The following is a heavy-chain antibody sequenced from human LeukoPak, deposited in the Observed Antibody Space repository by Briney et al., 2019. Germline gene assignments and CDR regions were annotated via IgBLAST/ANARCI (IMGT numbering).Heavy chain of an antibody. CDR1: GCTFSTYS. V-gene: IGHV3-48*01. CDR2: ISSTSTTI. CDR3: ARVKGTSYLSSFDY. Sequence: GGPLRPSCAASGCTFSTYSMNWVRQAPGKGLDWISYISSTSTTIYYADPVKGRFTISRDNAKNSLYLQMNSLRAADAAVYYCARVKGTSYLSSFDYWGQGTLVTVSS. D-gene: IGHD6-6*01. J-gene: IGHJ4*02.